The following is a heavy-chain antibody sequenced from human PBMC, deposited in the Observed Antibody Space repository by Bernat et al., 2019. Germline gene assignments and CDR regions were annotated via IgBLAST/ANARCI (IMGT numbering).Heavy chain of an antibody. V-gene: IGHV3-11*05. CDR2: ISSSSSYT. J-gene: IGHJ6*03. CDR1: GFTFSDYY. Sequence: QVHLVESGGCLVKPGASLRLSCAASGFTFSDYYMSWIRHAPGQGLDWVSYISSSSSYTNYADSVKGRFTIARDKAKNSLYLQMNSLGAEDTVVYYCARGTSTSAPYMDVWGKGTTVTVSS. CDR3: ARGTSTSAPYMDV.